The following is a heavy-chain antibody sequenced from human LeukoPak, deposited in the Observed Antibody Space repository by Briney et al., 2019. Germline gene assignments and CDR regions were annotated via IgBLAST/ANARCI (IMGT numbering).Heavy chain of an antibody. CDR2: IYSGGST. CDR3: ARGSPGSFSPFDI. J-gene: IGHJ3*02. Sequence: PGGSLRLSCAASGFTVSSNYMSWVRQAPGKGLEWVSVIYSGGSTYYADSVKGRFTISRDNSKNTLYLQMNSLRAEDTAVYYCARGSPGSFSPFDIWGQGTMVTVSS. CDR1: GFTVSSNY. V-gene: IGHV3-66*01.